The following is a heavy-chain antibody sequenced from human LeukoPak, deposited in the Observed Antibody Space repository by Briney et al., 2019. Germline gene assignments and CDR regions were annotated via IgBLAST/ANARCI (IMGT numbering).Heavy chain of an antibody. CDR2: IYTSGST. D-gene: IGHD3-22*01. V-gene: IGHV4-4*07. CDR3: ARARWYYDSSGYYDAFDI. CDR1: GGSISSYY. J-gene: IGHJ3*02. Sequence: SETLSLXCTVSGGSISSYYWSWNRQPAGKGLGWIGRIYTSGSTNYNPSLKSRVTMSVDTSKNQFSLKLSSVTAADTAVYYCARARWYYDSSGYYDAFDIWGQGTMVTVSS.